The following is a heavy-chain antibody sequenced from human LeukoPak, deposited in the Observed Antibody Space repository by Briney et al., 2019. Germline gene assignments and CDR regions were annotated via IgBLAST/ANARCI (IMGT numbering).Heavy chain of an antibody. V-gene: IGHV4-34*01. J-gene: IGHJ4*02. CDR3: ARFHDDFWSCYYIGGFDY. CDR1: GGSISGYY. D-gene: IGHD3-3*01. CDR2: INNSGST. Sequence: SETLSLTCTVYGGSISGYYWSWIRQPPGKGLEWIGEINNSGSTNYNPSLKSRVTISVDMSKNQFSLKLSSVTAADTAVYYCARFHDDFWSCYYIGGFDYWGRGTLVIVSS.